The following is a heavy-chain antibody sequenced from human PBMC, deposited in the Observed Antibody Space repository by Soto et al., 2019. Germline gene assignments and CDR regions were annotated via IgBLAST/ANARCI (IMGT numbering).Heavy chain of an antibody. CDR1: GGTFSSYA. J-gene: IGHJ4*02. Sequence: QVQLVQSGAEVKKPGSSVKVSCKASGGTFSSYAISWVRQAPGKGLEWMGGIIPIFGTANSAQTFQGRVPITADEATSTAYMELSSRRSEDTDVDYCACDGGGYSGYDCDYWGQGTLVTVSS. V-gene: IGHV1-69*01. CDR3: ACDGGGYSGYDCDY. CDR2: IIPIFGTA. D-gene: IGHD5-12*01.